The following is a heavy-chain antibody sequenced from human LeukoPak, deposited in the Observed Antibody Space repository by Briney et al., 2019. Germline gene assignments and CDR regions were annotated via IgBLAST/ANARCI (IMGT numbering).Heavy chain of an antibody. CDR1: GYTFTSYG. V-gene: IGHV1-18*01. J-gene: IGHJ4*02. CDR2: ISAYNGNT. D-gene: IGHD6-13*01. CDR3: ARDWGPAAGIFSPGY. Sequence: VASVKLSCKASGYTFTSYGISWVRQAPGQGLEWMGWISAYNGNTNYAQKLQGRVTMTTDTSTSTAYMELRSLRSDDTAVYYCARDWGPAAGIFSPGYWGQGTLLTVSS.